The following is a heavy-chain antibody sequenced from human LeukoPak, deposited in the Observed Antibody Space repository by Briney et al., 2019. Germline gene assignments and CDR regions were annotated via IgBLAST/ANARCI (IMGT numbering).Heavy chain of an antibody. J-gene: IGHJ4*02. CDR2: IYYSGST. CDR3: ARRSSSWYYFDY. V-gene: IGHV4-39*01. D-gene: IGHD6-13*01. CDR1: GGSISSSSYY. Sequence: PSETLSLTCTVSGGSISSSSYYWGWIRQPPGKGLEWIGSIYYSGSTNYNPSLKSRVTISVDTSKNQFSLKLSSVTAADTAVYYCARRSSSWYYFDYWGQGTLVTVSS.